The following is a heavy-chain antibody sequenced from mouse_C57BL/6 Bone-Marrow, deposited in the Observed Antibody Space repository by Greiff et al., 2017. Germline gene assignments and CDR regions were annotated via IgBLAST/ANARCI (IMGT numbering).Heavy chain of an antibody. D-gene: IGHD1-1*01. CDR1: GYTFTSYW. J-gene: IGHJ1*03. Sequence: VQLQQPGAELVKPGASVKMSCKASGYTFTSYWITWVKQRPGQGLEWIGDIYPGSGSTNYNEKFKSKATLTVDTSSSTAYMRLSSLTSEDSAVXYCATYYYGSWYCDVGGTGTTVTVSS. CDR3: ATYYYGSWYCDV. CDR2: IYPGSGST. V-gene: IGHV1-55*01.